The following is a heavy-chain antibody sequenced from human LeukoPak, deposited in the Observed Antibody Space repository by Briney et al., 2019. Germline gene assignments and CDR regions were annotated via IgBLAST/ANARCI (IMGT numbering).Heavy chain of an antibody. Sequence: ASVKVSCKASGYTFTGYYLHWVRQAPGQGLEWMGWINPNSGDVNYAQKFQDRVTMTRDTSITTAYMELSRLRSDDTAVHHCARGPFRIVDIAMVASRFDPWGQGTLVTVSS. CDR2: INPNSGDV. J-gene: IGHJ5*02. CDR1: GYTFTGYY. CDR3: ARGPFRIVDIAMVASRFDP. V-gene: IGHV1-2*02. D-gene: IGHD5-18*01.